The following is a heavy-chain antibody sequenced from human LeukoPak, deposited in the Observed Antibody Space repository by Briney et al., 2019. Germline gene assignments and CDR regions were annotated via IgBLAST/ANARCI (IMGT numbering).Heavy chain of an antibody. D-gene: IGHD6-13*01. Sequence: GGSLRLSCAASRFSFSNHWMHWVRQVPGKGLVWVSRINSDGSSTTYADSVKGRFTISRDNAKNTLYLQMNSLRDEDTAVYYCTRDVSQSSSWYGEFDYWGQGTQVTVSS. V-gene: IGHV3-74*03. J-gene: IGHJ4*02. CDR1: RFSFSNHW. CDR3: TRDVSQSSSWYGEFDY. CDR2: INSDGSST.